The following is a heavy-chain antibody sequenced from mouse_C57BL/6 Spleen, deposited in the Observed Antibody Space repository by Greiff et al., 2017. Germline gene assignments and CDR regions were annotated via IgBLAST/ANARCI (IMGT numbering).Heavy chain of an antibody. D-gene: IGHD1-1*01. CDR1: GFTFSSYT. V-gene: IGHV5-9*01. Sequence: DVHLVESGGGLVKPGGSLKLSCAASGFTFSSYTMSWVRQTPEKRLEWVAIISGGGGNTFYPDSVKGRFTFSRDNAKNTLYLQMSSLRSEYTALDYCSRPPNFYVSRHWYFGVWGTGPTVAVSS. CDR3: SRPPNFYVSRHWYFGV. CDR2: ISGGGGNT. J-gene: IGHJ1*03.